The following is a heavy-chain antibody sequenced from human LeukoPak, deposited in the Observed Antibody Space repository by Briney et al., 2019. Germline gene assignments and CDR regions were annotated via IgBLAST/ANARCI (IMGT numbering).Heavy chain of an antibody. CDR3: AAWFGESVP. CDR2: MNEDGSGR. CDR1: GFTFTSAW. V-gene: IGHV3-7*01. J-gene: IGHJ5*02. Sequence: GGSLRLSCAASGFTFTSAWMSWLRQTPEKGLEWVAHMNEDGSGRFYVDSAKGRFTISRDDTQNSVYLQMNSLRVEDTAVYYCAAWFGESVPWGQGTLVTASS. D-gene: IGHD3-10*01.